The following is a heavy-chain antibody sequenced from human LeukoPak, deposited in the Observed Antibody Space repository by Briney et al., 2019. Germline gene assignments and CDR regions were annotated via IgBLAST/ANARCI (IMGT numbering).Heavy chain of an antibody. J-gene: IGHJ4*02. V-gene: IGHV4-59*08. Sequence: PSETLSLTCSVSGGSVSSYYWSWIRQSPGKGLEWIGYIHNSGRTNYNPSLKSRVTGFVDTSKNQVSLRLSSVTAADTAVYYCARHGTISSESCFDYWGQGALVTVSS. CDR1: GGSVSSYY. D-gene: IGHD1-14*01. CDR2: IHNSGRT. CDR3: ARHGTISSESCFDY.